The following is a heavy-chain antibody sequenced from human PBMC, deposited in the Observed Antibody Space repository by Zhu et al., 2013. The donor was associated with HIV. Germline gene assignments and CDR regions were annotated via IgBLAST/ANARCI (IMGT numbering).Heavy chain of an antibody. D-gene: IGHD3-22*01. CDR3: ATSDFKEYYDSSGYHDY. V-gene: IGHV1-69*01. CDR2: IIPIFGTA. Sequence: QVQLVQSGAEVKKPGSSVKVSCKASGGTFSSYAISWVRQAPGQGLEWMGGIIPIFGTANYAQKFQGRVTITADESTSTAYMELSSLRSEDTAVYYCATSDFKEYYDSSGYHDYWGQGTLVTVSS. CDR1: GGTFSSYA. J-gene: IGHJ4*02.